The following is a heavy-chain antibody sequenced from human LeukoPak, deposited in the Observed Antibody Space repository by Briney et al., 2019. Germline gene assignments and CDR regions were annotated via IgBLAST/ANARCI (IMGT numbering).Heavy chain of an antibody. Sequence: EASVKVSCKASGYTFTSYGISWVRQAPGQGLEWMGWISAYNGNTNYAQKLQGRVTMTTDTSTSTAYMELRSLRSDDTAVYYCARNVLRFLEWSYYSDYWGQGTLVTVSS. CDR1: GYTFTSYG. CDR3: ARNVLRFLEWSYYSDY. CDR2: ISAYNGNT. V-gene: IGHV1-18*01. J-gene: IGHJ4*02. D-gene: IGHD3-3*01.